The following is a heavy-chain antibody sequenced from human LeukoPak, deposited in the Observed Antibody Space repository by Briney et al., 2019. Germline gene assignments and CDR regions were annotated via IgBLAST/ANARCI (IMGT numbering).Heavy chain of an antibody. V-gene: IGHV4-4*07. CDR3: AREEWFGELPYDY. CDR2: IYTSGST. Sequence: SETLSLTCTVSGGTISSYYWTWIRQPAGKGLEWIGRIYTSGSTNYNPSLRSRVTMSVDTSKNQFSLKLSSVTAADTAVYYCAREEWFGELPYDYWGQGTLVTVSS. D-gene: IGHD3-10*01. J-gene: IGHJ4*02. CDR1: GGTISSYY.